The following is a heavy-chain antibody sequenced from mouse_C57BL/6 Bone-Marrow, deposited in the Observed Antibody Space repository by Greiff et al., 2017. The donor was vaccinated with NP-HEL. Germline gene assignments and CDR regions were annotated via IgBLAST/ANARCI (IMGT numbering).Heavy chain of an antibody. D-gene: IGHD2-3*01. J-gene: IGHJ2*01. CDR1: GFSLTSYG. Sequence: VQLQESGPGLVQPSQSLSITCTVSGFSLTSYGVHWVRQSPGKGLEWLGVIWRGGSTDYNAAFMSRLSITKDNSKSQVFFKMNSLQADDTAIYYCAKNDDGYYDYFDYWGQGTTLTVSS. V-gene: IGHV2-5*01. CDR2: IWRGGST. CDR3: AKNDDGYYDYFDY.